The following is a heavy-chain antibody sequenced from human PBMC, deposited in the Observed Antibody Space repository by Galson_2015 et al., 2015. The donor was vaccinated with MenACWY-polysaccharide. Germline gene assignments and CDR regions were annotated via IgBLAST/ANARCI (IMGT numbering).Heavy chain of an antibody. CDR2: ISWNSLNI. D-gene: IGHD3-9*01. CDR1: GFTFDNYA. J-gene: IGHJ3*02. CDR3: TKNPRYFDWLDAFGI. V-gene: IGHV3-9*01. Sequence: SLRLSCAASGFTFDNYAMHWVRLAPGKGLEWVAGISWNSLNIDYADSVKGRFTISRDNAKNSLYLQMNSLRVEDTALYYCTKNPRYFDWLDAFGIWGQGTMVTVSS.